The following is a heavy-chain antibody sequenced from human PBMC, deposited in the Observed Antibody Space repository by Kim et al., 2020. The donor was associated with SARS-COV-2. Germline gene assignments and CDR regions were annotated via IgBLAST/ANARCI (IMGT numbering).Heavy chain of an antibody. J-gene: IGHJ5*02. CDR3: ARIPAAIRIGWFDP. V-gene: IGHV3-11*03. CDR2: ISASTTYT. CDR1: GFVFSDYY. Sequence: GGSLRLSCAASGFVFSDYYMAWIRQAPGKGLEWISHISASTTYTKYADSVMGRFTISRDNSKNSLYLQMNSLRAEDTAVYYCARIPAAIRIGWFDPWGQGTLVTVSS. D-gene: IGHD2-2*01.